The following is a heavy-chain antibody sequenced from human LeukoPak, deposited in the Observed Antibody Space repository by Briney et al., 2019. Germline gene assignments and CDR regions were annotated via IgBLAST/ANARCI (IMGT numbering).Heavy chain of an antibody. V-gene: IGHV4-34*01. D-gene: IGHD3-3*01. CDR1: GGSFSGYY. CDR3: ARVGAGVNFWSGYYLDY. Sequence: PSETLSLTCAVYGGSFSGYYWSWIRQPPGKGLEWIGEINHSGSTNYNPSLKSRVTISVGTSKNQFSLKLSSVTAADTAVYYCARVGAGVNFWSGYYLDYWGQGTLVTVSS. CDR2: INHSGST. J-gene: IGHJ4*02.